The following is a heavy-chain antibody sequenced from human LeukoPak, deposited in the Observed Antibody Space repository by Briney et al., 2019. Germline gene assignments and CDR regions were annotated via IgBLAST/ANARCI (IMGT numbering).Heavy chain of an antibody. J-gene: IGHJ4*02. V-gene: IGHV1-69*04. CDR3: ARGQTYSSSPPHDY. CDR1: GGTFSSYA. D-gene: IGHD6-6*01. CDR2: IIPILGIA. Sequence: ASVKVSCKASGGTFSSYAISWVRQAPGQGLEWMGRIIPILGIANYAQKFQGRVTITADKSTSTAYMELSSLRSEDTAVYYCARGQTYSSSPPHDYWGQGTLVTVSS.